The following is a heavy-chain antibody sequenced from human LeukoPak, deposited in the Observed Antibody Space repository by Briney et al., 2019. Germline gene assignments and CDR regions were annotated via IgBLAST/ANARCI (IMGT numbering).Heavy chain of an antibody. D-gene: IGHD4-11*01. CDR3: ARPYYSNYVGAFDI. Sequence: SETLSLTCTVSGGSISSNSYYWGWIRQPPGKGLEWIGSIFYSGDTYYNPSLKSRVTISVDTSKNQFSLKLSSVTAADTAVYYCARPYYSNYVGAFDIWGPGTVVTVSS. V-gene: IGHV4-39*01. J-gene: IGHJ3*02. CDR2: IFYSGDT. CDR1: GGSISSNSYY.